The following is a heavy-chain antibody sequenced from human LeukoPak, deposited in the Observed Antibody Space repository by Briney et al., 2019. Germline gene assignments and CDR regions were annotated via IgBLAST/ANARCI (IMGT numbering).Heavy chain of an antibody. D-gene: IGHD3-10*01. Sequence: GGSLRLSCAASGFTFSNYGMHWVRQAPGKGLEWVAVIWYDGSNKYYADSAKGRFTISRDNSKNTLYLQMNSLRAEDTAVYYCAGNYGPYYFDYWGQETLVTVSS. CDR3: AGNYGPYYFDY. J-gene: IGHJ4*02. CDR2: IWYDGSNK. CDR1: GFTFSNYG. V-gene: IGHV3-33*01.